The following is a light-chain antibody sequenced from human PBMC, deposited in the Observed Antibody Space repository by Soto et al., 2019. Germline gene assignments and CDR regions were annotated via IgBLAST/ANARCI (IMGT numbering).Light chain of an antibody. CDR2: GAS. CDR1: QSISSSY. CDR3: QQYHNWPST. Sequence: EIVLTQSPGTLSLSPGKRATLSCRASQSISSSYLAWYQQRPGQAPRLLIYGASSRAIGIPDRFSGSGSGTEFTLTISRLEPEDFVVYYRQQYHNWPSTFGQGTKVDIK. V-gene: IGKV3-20*01. J-gene: IGKJ1*01.